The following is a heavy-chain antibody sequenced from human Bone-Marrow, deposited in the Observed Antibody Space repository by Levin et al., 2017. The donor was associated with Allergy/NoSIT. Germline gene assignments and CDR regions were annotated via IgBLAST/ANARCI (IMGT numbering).Heavy chain of an antibody. V-gene: IGHV6-1*01. CDR3: ARTTTESSGIDY. CDR1: WALVSRNSAA. D-gene: IGHD3-22*01. J-gene: IGHJ4*02. CDR2: TYYRSKWYN. Sequence: SPPLSLPCALSWALVSRNSAAWNWIRQSPSRGLEWLGRTYYRSKWYNDYAISVERRITINPDTSKNHFSLQLNSVTPEDTAVYYCARTTTESSGIDYWGQGTLVTVSS.